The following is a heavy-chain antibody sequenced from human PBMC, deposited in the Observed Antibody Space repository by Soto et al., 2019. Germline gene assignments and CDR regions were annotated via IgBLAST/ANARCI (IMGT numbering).Heavy chain of an antibody. V-gene: IGHV3-49*04. CDR3: TRDQPITP. Sequence: PGGSLRLSWTASGFTFGEYAMSWVRQAPGKGLEWVGFIRSKGSGGTSEYAASVKGRFTFSRDDSKSIAYLQMNSLKTEDTAVYYCTRDQPITPWGQGTMVTVSS. CDR1: GFTFGEYA. J-gene: IGHJ3*01. D-gene: IGHD3-10*01. CDR2: IRSKGSGGTS.